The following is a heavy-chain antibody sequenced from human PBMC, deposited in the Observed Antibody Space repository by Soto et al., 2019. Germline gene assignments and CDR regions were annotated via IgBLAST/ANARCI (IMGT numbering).Heavy chain of an antibody. CDR2: IRSSSSTI. CDR3: ARDSACSTRCYGIDY. Sequence: PGGSLRLSCAASGFSFSSYSMNWVRQAPGKGLEWVSYIRSSSSTIYYADSVKGRFTISRDNAKNSLYLQMNSLRDEDTAVYYCARDSACSTRCYGIDYCGQGTLVTVSS. V-gene: IGHV3-48*02. J-gene: IGHJ4*02. CDR1: GFSFSSYS. D-gene: IGHD2-2*01.